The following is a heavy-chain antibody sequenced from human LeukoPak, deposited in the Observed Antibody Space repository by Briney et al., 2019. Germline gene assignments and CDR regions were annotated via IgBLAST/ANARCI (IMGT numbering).Heavy chain of an antibody. Sequence: PSETLSLTCAVYGGSFSGYYWSWLRQPPGKGLEWLGEINHSGSTNYNPSLKSRVTISVDTSKNQFSLKLSSVTAADTAVYYCARKIPPLLNYYDSSGYSTLAHDAFDIWGQGTMVTVSS. CDR3: ARKIPPLLNYYDSSGYSTLAHDAFDI. V-gene: IGHV4-34*01. J-gene: IGHJ3*02. CDR2: INHSGST. D-gene: IGHD3-22*01. CDR1: GGSFSGYY.